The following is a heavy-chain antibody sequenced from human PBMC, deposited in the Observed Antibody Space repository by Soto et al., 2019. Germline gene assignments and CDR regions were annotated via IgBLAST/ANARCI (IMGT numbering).Heavy chain of an antibody. Sequence: ASEALCVRCCGYCGALSGCCWSGSRQPPGKGLEWIGEINHSGSTNYNPSLKSRVTISVDTSKNQFSLKLSSATAADTAVYYCARGKRVRYYYYYGMDVWGQGTTVS. CDR1: CGALSGCC. V-gene: IGHV4-34*01. CDR2: INHSGST. CDR3: ARGKRVRYYYYYGMDV. J-gene: IGHJ6*02. D-gene: IGHD3-10*01.